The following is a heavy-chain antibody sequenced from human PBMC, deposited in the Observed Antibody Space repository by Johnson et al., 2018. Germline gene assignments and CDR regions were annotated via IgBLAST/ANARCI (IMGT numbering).Heavy chain of an antibody. V-gene: IGHV3-74*03. J-gene: IGHJ3*02. CDR2: IDNDGRST. D-gene: IGHD2-15*01. Sequence: VQLQESGGGFVQPGGSLRLSCAASGFTFTTYWMHWVRQAPGKRLVWVSRIDNDGRSTTYADSVKGRFTTTRDNAKNTLYLQMNSLRAEDTAVYHCARGVGCGGGSCYPDSFDIWGQGTMVTVSS. CDR1: GFTFTTYW. CDR3: ARGVGCGGGSCYPDSFDI.